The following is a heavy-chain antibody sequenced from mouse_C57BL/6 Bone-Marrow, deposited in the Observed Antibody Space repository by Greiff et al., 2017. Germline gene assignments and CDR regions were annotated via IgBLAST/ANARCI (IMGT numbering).Heavy chain of an antibody. J-gene: IGHJ4*01. V-gene: IGHV1-64*01. Sequence: QVQLKQPGAELVKPGASVKLSCKASGYTFTSYWMHWVKQRPGQGLEWIGMIHPNSGSTNYHEKFKSKATLTVDKSSSTAYMQLSSLTSEDSAVYYCAGGFPYGSYYYAMDYWGQGTSVTVSS. D-gene: IGHD1-1*01. CDR2: IHPNSGST. CDR3: AGGFPYGSYYYAMDY. CDR1: GYTFTSYW.